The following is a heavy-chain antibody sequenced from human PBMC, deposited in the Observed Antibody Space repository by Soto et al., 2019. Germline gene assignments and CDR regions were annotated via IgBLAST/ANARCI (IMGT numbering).Heavy chain of an antibody. V-gene: IGHV3-21*01. CDR2: ISSSSSYI. J-gene: IGHJ4*02. CDR3: AREGYNWNYKGDY. Sequence: EVQLVESGGGLVKPGGSLRLSCAASGFTFSSYSMNWVRQAPGKGLEWVSSISSSSSYIYYADSVKGRFTISRDNAQTSLDLQMNSLRAEDTAVYYCAREGYNWNYKGDYWGQGTLVTVSS. D-gene: IGHD1-7*01. CDR1: GFTFSSYS.